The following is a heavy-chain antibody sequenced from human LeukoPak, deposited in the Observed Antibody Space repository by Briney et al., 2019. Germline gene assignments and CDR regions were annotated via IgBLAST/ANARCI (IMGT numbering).Heavy chain of an antibody. Sequence: SEALSLTCTVSGGSISSYYWTWIRQPPGKGLEWIGYIYSSGSTKYNPSLKSRVTISLDTSKNQFSLRLSSVTAADTAVYYCARGYSSNWNWFDPWGQGTLVTVSS. V-gene: IGHV4-59*01. CDR2: IYSSGST. CDR3: ARGYSSNWNWFDP. J-gene: IGHJ5*02. D-gene: IGHD6-13*01. CDR1: GGSISSYY.